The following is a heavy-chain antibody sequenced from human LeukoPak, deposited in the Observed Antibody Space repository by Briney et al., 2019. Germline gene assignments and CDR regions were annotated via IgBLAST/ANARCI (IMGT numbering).Heavy chain of an antibody. V-gene: IGHV4-39*07. CDR2: IYTSGST. CDR3: ARDDNGDYPFY. J-gene: IGHJ4*02. CDR1: GGSISSHTYY. D-gene: IGHD4-17*01. Sequence: SETLSLTCTVSGGSISSHTYYWGWIRQPPGKGLEWIGRIYTSGSTNYNPSLKSRVTMSVDTSKNQFSLKLSSVTAADTAVYYCARDDNGDYPFYWGQGTLVTVSS.